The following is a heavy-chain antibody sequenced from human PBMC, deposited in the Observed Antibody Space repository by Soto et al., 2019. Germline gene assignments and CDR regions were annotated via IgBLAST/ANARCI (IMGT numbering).Heavy chain of an antibody. J-gene: IGHJ4*02. CDR3: AHKPQDYESRGFCY. CDR2: IYWYEDK. CDR1: GFSLITNGVG. Sequence: QITLKESGPTLVKPTQNLTLTCTLSGFSLITNGVGVGCIRQPPGKALECLALIYWYEDKRYSTSLKSRLTITRDTSKNQVVFTMTNMDPVDTAPYYCAHKPQDYESRGFCYWGQGTLVTVSS. D-gene: IGHD3-22*01. V-gene: IGHV2-5*01.